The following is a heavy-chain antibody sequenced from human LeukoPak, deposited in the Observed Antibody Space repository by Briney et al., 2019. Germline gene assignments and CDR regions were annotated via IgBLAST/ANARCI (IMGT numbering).Heavy chain of an antibody. CDR2: INHSGST. CDR3: ARRAIVGAENAFDI. J-gene: IGHJ3*02. D-gene: IGHD1-26*01. CDR1: GGSFSGYY. Sequence: SETLSLTCAVYGGSFSGYYWSWLRQPPGKGLEWIGEINHSGSTNYNPSLKSRVTISVDTSKNQFSLKLSSVTAADTAVYYCARRAIVGAENAFDIWGQGTMVTVSS. V-gene: IGHV4-34*01.